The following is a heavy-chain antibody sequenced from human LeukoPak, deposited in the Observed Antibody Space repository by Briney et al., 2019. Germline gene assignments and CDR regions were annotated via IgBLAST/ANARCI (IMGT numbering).Heavy chain of an antibody. CDR2: INPSGGST. V-gene: IGHV1-46*01. D-gene: IGHD1-26*01. CDR3: ARGLSGSYPDDAFDI. Sequence: GASVKVSCKASGYTFTSYYIHWVRQAPGQGLEWMGLINPSGGSTIYAQKFQGRVTMTRDTSTSTVYMELSSLRSDDTAVYYCARGLSGSYPDDAFDIWGQGTMVTVSS. J-gene: IGHJ3*02. CDR1: GYTFTSYY.